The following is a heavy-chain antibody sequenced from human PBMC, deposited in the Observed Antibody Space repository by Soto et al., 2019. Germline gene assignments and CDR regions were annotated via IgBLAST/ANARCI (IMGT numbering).Heavy chain of an antibody. J-gene: IGHJ5*02. CDR1: GFTFSNHW. CDR3: TRDMGSCFDP. Sequence: EVQLVESGGGLVQPGGSLRLSCAASGFTFSNHWMHWVRQAPGKGLVWVSRVHSDGRSTSYADSVKGRFTISRDNAKNTLYLQMNSLRAEDTAVYYCTRDMGSCFDPWGQGTLVTVSS. V-gene: IGHV3-74*01. CDR2: VHSDGRST. D-gene: IGHD3-10*01.